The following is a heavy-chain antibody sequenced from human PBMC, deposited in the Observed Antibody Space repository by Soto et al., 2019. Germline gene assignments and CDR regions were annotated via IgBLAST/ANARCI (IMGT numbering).Heavy chain of an antibody. V-gene: IGHV1-3*01. CDR3: AREEYYDFWSGYFYGMDV. CDR2: INAGNGNT. Sequence: GASVKVSCKASGYTFTSYAMHWVRQAPGQRLEWMGWINAGNGNTKYSQKFQGRVTITRDTSASTAYMELSSLRSEDTAVYYCAREEYYDFWSGYFYGMDVWGQGTTVTVSS. CDR1: GYTFTSYA. J-gene: IGHJ6*02. D-gene: IGHD3-3*01.